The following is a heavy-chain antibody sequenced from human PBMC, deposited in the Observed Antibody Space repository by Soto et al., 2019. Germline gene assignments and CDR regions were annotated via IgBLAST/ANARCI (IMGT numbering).Heavy chain of an antibody. J-gene: IGHJ4*02. CDR3: ARHGGYDFWSGYHNPFDY. CDR2: IYYSGST. V-gene: IGHV4-59*08. Sequence: SETLSLTCTVSGGSISSYYWSWIRQPPGKGLEWIWYIYYSGSTNYNPSLKSRVTISVDTSKNPFSLKLSSVTAADTVVYYCARHGGYDFWSGYHNPFDYWGQGTLVT. CDR1: GGSISSYY. D-gene: IGHD3-3*01.